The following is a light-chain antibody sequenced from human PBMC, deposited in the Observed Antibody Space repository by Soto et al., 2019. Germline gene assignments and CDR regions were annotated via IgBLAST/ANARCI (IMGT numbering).Light chain of an antibody. CDR2: EVT. V-gene: IGLV2-14*01. CDR3: SSYPVSSHAV. J-gene: IGLJ1*01. CDR1: SSDVGGYDY. Sequence: QSVLTQPASVSASPGQSISISCTGTSSDVGGYDYVSWYQQHPDKAPKLMIDEVTNRPSGVSERFSGSKSGNTASLTISGLHSDVAADNYCSSYPVSSHAVFGTRTKVTGL.